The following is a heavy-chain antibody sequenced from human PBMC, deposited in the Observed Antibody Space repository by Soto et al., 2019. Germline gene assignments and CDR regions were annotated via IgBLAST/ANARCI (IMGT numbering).Heavy chain of an antibody. CDR1: GFTFSSYA. CDR2: ISGSGGST. CDR3: AKDQNGEIVVAPSDDY. V-gene: IGHV3-23*01. Sequence: PGGSLRLSCAASGFTFSSYAMSWVRQAPGKGLEWVSAISGSGGSTYYADSVKGRFTISRDNSKNTLYLQMNSLRAEDTAVYYCAKDQNGEIVVAPSDDYWGQGTLVTVSS. D-gene: IGHD3-22*01. J-gene: IGHJ4*02.